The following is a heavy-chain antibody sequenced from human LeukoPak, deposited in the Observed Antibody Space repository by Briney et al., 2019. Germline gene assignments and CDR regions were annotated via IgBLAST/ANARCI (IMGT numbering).Heavy chain of an antibody. CDR1: GGSISSYY. CDR3: ARGYPKPAFDI. D-gene: IGHD1-26*01. J-gene: IGHJ3*02. CDR2: IYYSGST. V-gene: IGHV4-59*01. Sequence: SETLSLTCTVSGGSISSYYWSWIRQPPGKGLEWIGYIYYSGSTNYNPSLKSRVTISVDTSKNQFSLKLSSVTAADTAVYYCARGYPKPAFDIWGQGTMVTVSS.